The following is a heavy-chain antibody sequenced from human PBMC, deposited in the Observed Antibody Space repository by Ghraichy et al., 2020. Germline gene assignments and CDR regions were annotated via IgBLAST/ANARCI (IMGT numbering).Heavy chain of an antibody. Sequence: ASVKVSCKASGYTFISYGISWVLQAPGLVLEWMGWITTKSGNTHYAQKFQGRVIMTTETSTNTAYMELRSLRSDDTAVYYCARGINWLDPWGQGTLVTVSS. J-gene: IGHJ5*02. V-gene: IGHV1-18*01. CDR1: GYTFISYG. CDR2: ITTKSGNT. CDR3: ARGINWLDP.